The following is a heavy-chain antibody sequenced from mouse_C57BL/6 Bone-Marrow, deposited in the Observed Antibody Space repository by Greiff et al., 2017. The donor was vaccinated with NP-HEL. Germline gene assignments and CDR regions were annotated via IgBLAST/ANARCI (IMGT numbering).Heavy chain of an antibody. CDR2: IDPSDSYT. Sequence: VQLQQPGAELVRPGTSVKLSCKASGYTFTSYWMHWVKQRPGQGLEWIGVIDPSDSYTNYNQKFKGKATLTVANASSTAYIQLSTLPSADSSVFYCARGRTAQAEAWFADWGQGTLVTVSA. CDR1: GYTFTSYW. D-gene: IGHD3-2*02. V-gene: IGHV1-59*01. J-gene: IGHJ3*01. CDR3: ARGRTAQAEAWFAD.